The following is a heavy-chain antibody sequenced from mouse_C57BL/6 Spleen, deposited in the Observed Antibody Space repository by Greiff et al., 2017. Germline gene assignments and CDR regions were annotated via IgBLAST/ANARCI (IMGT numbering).Heavy chain of an antibody. CDR2: IDPSDSYT. D-gene: IGHD2-4*01. CDR1: GYTFTSYW. V-gene: IGHV1-69*01. J-gene: IGHJ3*01. CDR3: AICYYYSFAY. Sequence: QVQLQQPGAELVMPGASVKLSCKASGYTFTSYWMHWVKQRPGQGLEWIGEIDPSDSYTNYNQKFKGKSTLTVDKSSSTAYMQLSSLTSEDSAVYYCAICYYYSFAYWGQGTLVTVSA.